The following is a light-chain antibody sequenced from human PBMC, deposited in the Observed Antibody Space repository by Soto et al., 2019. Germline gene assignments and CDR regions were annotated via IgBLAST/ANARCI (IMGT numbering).Light chain of an antibody. Sequence: EIVMKQSPATLSVSPGERATLSCRASQSVSSNLAWYQQKPGQATRLLIYGASTRATGIPARFSGSGSGTEFTLTISSLQSEDFAVYYCQQYNNWPLTFGGGTKVEIK. V-gene: IGKV3-15*01. CDR1: QSVSSN. CDR2: GAS. CDR3: QQYNNWPLT. J-gene: IGKJ4*01.